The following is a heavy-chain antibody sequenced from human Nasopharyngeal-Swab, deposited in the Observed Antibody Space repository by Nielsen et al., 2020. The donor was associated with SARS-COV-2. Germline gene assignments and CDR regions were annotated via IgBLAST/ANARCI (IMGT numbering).Heavy chain of an antibody. J-gene: IGHJ4*02. CDR1: GVIFSKYW. CDR2: VNQDGSRT. CDR3: ARERQWLGYFDY. V-gene: IGHV3-74*01. Sequence: GESLKISCVASGVIFSKYWMHWVRQAPGKGLVWVSRVNQDGSRTDYADSVRGRFTISRDNAKNTLYLQMNSLRAEDTAVYYCARERQWLGYFDYWGQGTLVTVSS. D-gene: IGHD6-19*01.